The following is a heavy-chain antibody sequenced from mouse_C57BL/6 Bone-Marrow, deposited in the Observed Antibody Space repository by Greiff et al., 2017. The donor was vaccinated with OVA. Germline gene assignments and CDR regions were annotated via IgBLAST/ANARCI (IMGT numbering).Heavy chain of an antibody. CDR2: IYPRSGNT. CDR3: ARRRAYYYGSSPDY. Sequence: VKLQESGAELARPGASVKLSCKASGYTFTSYGISWVKQRTGQGLEWIGEIYPRSGNTYYNEKFKGKATLTADKSSSTAYMELRSLTSEDSAVYFCARRRAYYYGSSPDYWGQGTTLTVSS. V-gene: IGHV1-81*01. D-gene: IGHD1-1*01. CDR1: GYTFTSYG. J-gene: IGHJ2*01.